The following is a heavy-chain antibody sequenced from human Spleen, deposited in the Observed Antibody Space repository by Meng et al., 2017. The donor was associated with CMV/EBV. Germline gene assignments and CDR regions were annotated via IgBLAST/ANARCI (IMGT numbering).Heavy chain of an antibody. CDR3: ARDLGALWKTGYYYNGMDV. J-gene: IGHJ6*02. CDR2: ISWNSGSI. CDR1: GFTFDDYA. Sequence: GGSLRLSCAASGFTFDDYAMHWVRQAPGKGLEGVSGISWNSGSIYYADSVKGRLIISRDNAKNSLYLQINSLRAEDTAVYYCARDLGALWKTGYYYNGMDVWGQGTTVTVSS. V-gene: IGHV3-9*01. D-gene: IGHD3-10*01.